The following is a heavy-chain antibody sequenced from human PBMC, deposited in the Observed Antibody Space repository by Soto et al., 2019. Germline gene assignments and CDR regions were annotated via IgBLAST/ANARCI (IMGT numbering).Heavy chain of an antibody. CDR2: ISSSSSYI. Sequence: PGGSLRLSCAASGFTFSSYSMNWVRQAPGKGLEWVSSISSSSSYIYYADSVKGRFTISRDSAKNSLYLQMNSLRAEDTAVYYCAGYCSGGSCYANDYWGQGTLVTVSS. V-gene: IGHV3-21*01. D-gene: IGHD2-15*01. CDR1: GFTFSSYS. J-gene: IGHJ4*02. CDR3: AGYCSGGSCYANDY.